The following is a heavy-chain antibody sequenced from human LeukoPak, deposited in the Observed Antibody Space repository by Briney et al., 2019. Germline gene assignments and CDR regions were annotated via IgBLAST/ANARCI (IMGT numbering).Heavy chain of an antibody. V-gene: IGHV4-31*03. J-gene: IGHJ4*02. D-gene: IGHD3-16*02. CDR1: GGSISSGGYY. CDR2: IYYRGST. Sequence: PSQTLSLTCTVSGGSISSGGYYWSWIRQHPGKGLEWIGFIYYRGSTYYNPSLKSRVTILVDRSKNQFSLKLTSVTAADTAVYYCAASPPFGGSYRLYFDYWGQGTLVTVSS. CDR3: AASPPFGGSYRLYFDY.